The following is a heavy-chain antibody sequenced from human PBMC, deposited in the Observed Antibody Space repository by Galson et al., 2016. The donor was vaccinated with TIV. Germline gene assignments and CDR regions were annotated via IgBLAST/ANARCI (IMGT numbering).Heavy chain of an antibody. D-gene: IGHD3-3*01. J-gene: IGHJ3*02. CDR2: ISWSSDST. CDR3: AKSDTVFGVVIGSDALDI. V-gene: IGHV3-9*01. Sequence: SLRLSCAASGFRIDDFAMYWVRQPPGKGLEWVSGISWSSDSTGYADSVKGRFTISRDNAKNSLYLQMNSLRAEDTAFYYCAKSDTVFGVVIGSDALDIWGPRTLVTVSS. CDR1: GFRIDDFA.